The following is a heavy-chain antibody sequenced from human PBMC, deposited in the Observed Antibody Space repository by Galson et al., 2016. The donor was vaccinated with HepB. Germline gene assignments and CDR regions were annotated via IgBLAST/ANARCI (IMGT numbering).Heavy chain of an antibody. CDR2: ISHDGTTR. Sequence: LRLSCAASGFSFSRYGMHWVRQAPGKGLEWVIVISHDGTTRFYADSVKGRFTISRDNSENTLFLQMDTPRTEDTAVYFCAREDRLWIRWHNYYFDFWGQGTLATVSS. V-gene: IGHV3-30*03. D-gene: IGHD1-20*01. CDR3: AREDRLWIRWHNYYFDF. CDR1: GFSFSRYG. J-gene: IGHJ4*02.